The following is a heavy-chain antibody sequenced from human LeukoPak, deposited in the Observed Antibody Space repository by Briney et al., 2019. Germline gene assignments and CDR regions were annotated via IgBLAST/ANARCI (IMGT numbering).Heavy chain of an antibody. CDR3: AKCPTGYTKTFDS. J-gene: IGHJ4*02. D-gene: IGHD6-13*01. Sequence: GGSLRLSCAASGFTFSNYGMHWVRQAPGKGLEWVAVISYDGSNKYYADSVKGRFAISRDNSKNTLYLQMNSLRAEDTAVYYCAKCPTGYTKTFDSWGQGTLVTVSS. V-gene: IGHV3-30*18. CDR2: ISYDGSNK. CDR1: GFTFSNYG.